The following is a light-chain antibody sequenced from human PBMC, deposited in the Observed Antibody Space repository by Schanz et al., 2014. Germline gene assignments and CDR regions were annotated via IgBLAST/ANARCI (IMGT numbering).Light chain of an antibody. Sequence: DIVMTQSPDSLAVSLGERATVHCKSSQSVLYTSDNKNYLAWYQHKPGQPPKLLISWASTRESGVPDRFSGSGSGTDFTLTISRLEPEDFAVYYCQQYASSAWTFGQGTKVEIK. CDR1: QSVLYTSDNKNY. V-gene: IGKV4-1*01. CDR3: QQYASSAWT. J-gene: IGKJ1*01. CDR2: WAS.